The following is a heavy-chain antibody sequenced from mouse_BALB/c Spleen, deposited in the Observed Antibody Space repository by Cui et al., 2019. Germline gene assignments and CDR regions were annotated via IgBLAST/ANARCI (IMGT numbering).Heavy chain of an antibody. V-gene: IGHV1-72*01. J-gene: IGHJ2*01. Sequence: QVPLQQPGSQPANPRALVTLSCNASGYTFTSYGMHWVKQRPGRGLEWSGRIDPNSGGTKYNEKFKSKATLTVDKPSSTAYMQLSSLTAEDSAVYYWARDDYYGSSYCDYWGQGTTLTVSS. CDR3: ARDDYYGSSYCDY. D-gene: IGHD1-1*01. CDR1: GYTFTSYG. CDR2: IDPNSGGT.